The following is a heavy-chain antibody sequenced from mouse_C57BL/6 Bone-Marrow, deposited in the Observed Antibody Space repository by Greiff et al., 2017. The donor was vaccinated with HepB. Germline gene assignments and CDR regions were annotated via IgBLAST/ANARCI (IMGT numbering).Heavy chain of an antibody. D-gene: IGHD1-1*01. CDR2: ISNGGGST. CDR1: GFTFSDYY. Sequence: DVMLVESGGGLVQPGGSLKLSCAASGFTFSDYYMYWVRQTPEKRLEWVAYISNGGGSTYYTDTVKGRFTISRDNAKNTLYLQMSRLKSEDTAMYYCARLYYGSSPFAMDYWGQGTSVTVSS. J-gene: IGHJ4*01. V-gene: IGHV5-12*01. CDR3: ARLYYGSSPFAMDY.